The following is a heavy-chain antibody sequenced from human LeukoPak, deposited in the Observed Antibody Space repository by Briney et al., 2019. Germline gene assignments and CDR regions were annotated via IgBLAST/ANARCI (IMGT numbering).Heavy chain of an antibody. D-gene: IGHD6-19*01. Sequence: ASETLSLTCAVYGGSFSGYYWSWIRQPPGKGLEWIGEINHSGSTNYNPSLKSRVTISVDTSKNQFPLKLSSVTAADTAVYYCASISSGWYAFDIWGQGTMVTVSS. J-gene: IGHJ3*02. CDR2: INHSGST. CDR1: GGSFSGYY. CDR3: ASISSGWYAFDI. V-gene: IGHV4-34*01.